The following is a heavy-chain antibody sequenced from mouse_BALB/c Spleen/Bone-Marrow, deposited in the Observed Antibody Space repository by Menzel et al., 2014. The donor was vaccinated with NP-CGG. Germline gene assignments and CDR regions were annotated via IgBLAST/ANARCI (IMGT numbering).Heavy chain of an antibody. D-gene: IGHD3-1*01. CDR3: ARHGATPWFAY. CDR2: ISSGVGST. V-gene: IGHV5-6*01. CDR1: GFTFSTYG. Sequence: EVHLVESGGDLVKPGGSLKLSCVASGFTFSTYGMSWVRQTPDKRLEWVATISSGVGSTYYPDSVKGRFTISRDNAKNTLYLQMSSLKSEDTAMYYCARHGATPWFAYWGQGTLVTGSA. J-gene: IGHJ3*01.